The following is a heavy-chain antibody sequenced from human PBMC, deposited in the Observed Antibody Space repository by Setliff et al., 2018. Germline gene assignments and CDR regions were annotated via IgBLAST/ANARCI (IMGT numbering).Heavy chain of an antibody. CDR1: GGSISSSSYY. D-gene: IGHD2-2*01. J-gene: IGHJ4*02. CDR3: ARAKGYCSGTSCRIYYFDY. Sequence: LSLTCTVSGGSISSSSYYWGWIRQPPGKGLEWIGSIYYSGSTYYNPSLKSRVTISVDTSKNQFSLKLSSVTAADTAVYYCARAKGYCSGTSCRIYYFDYWGQGTLVTVSS. CDR2: IYYSGST. V-gene: IGHV4-39*07.